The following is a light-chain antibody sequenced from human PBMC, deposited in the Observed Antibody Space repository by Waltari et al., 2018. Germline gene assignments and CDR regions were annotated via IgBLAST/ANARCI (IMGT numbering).Light chain of an antibody. J-gene: IGKJ1*01. Sequence: DIQMTQSPSSLSASVGDRVTITCRASQTISSYLIWYQQKPGKAPHLLIYTASSLQSGVPSRFSGSGSGTDFTLTISSLQPEDFATYYCQQSSSTPPWTFGQGTKVEIK. CDR1: QTISSY. V-gene: IGKV1-39*01. CDR3: QQSSSTPPWT. CDR2: TAS.